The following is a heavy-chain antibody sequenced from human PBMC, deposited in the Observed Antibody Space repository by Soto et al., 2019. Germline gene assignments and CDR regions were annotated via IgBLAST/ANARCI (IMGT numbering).Heavy chain of an antibody. D-gene: IGHD2-2*01. V-gene: IGHV4-61*01. CDR1: GGSVSANSYY. J-gene: IGHJ3*02. CDR3: ARVTKDPAAFDI. Sequence: SETLSLTCTVSGGSVSANSYYWNWIRLPPGKGLQWVGDIYHTGIIQYSPSFKSRAPISLDTPKNQLSLRLSSVTAADTAVYYCARVTKDPAAFDIWGQGTMVTASS. CDR2: IYHTGII.